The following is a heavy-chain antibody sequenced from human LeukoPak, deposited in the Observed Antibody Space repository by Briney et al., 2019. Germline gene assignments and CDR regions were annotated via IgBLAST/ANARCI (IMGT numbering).Heavy chain of an antibody. J-gene: IGHJ4*02. CDR3: AREGRIAAAGTPNDY. Sequence: ASVKVSCKASGYTFTSYDINWMRQATGQGLEWMGWMSPNSGNTGYAQKFQGRVTMTRDTSTGTAYLELRSLRSDDTAVYYCAREGRIAAAGTPNDYWGQGTLVTVSS. D-gene: IGHD6-13*01. CDR2: MSPNSGNT. CDR1: GYTFTSYD. V-gene: IGHV1-8*01.